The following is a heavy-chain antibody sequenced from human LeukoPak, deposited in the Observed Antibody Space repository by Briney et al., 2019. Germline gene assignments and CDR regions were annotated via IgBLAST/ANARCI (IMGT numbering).Heavy chain of an antibody. V-gene: IGHV3-33*06. J-gene: IGHJ4*02. Sequence: GGSLRLSCAASGFSFSSYGMHWVRQAPGKGLEWVAVIWYDGSKKYYADSMKGRFTISRDISRNTMYLQMNSLRVEDTAIYYCAKDLYTVPGACDYWGRGTLVTVSS. CDR1: GFSFSSYG. D-gene: IGHD6-19*01. CDR2: IWYDGSKK. CDR3: AKDLYTVPGACDY.